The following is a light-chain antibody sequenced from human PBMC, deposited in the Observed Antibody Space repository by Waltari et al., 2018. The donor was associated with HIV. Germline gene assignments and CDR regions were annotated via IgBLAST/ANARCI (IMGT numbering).Light chain of an antibody. J-gene: IGLJ1*01. Sequence: QSVLTQPPSVSAAPGQRVTIACTGSSYNVGAGNDVDRYQQLPGTAPQLLIYDNNNRPSGVPDRFSVSKSGTSASLAITGLQAEDEADYYCQSYDSSLSGYVFGTGTKVTVL. CDR2: DNN. V-gene: IGLV1-40*01. CDR3: QSYDSSLSGYV. CDR1: SYNVGAGND.